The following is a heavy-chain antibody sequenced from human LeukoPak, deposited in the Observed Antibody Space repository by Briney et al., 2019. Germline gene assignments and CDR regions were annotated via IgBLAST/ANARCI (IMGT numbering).Heavy chain of an antibody. CDR2: IYTSGGT. D-gene: IGHD2-15*01. CDR1: GGSISSYY. V-gene: IGHV4-4*07. J-gene: IGHJ4*02. CDR3: AREYCSGGSCYDY. Sequence: SETLSLTCTVSGGSISSYYWSWVRQPAGKGLEWIGRIYTSGGTNYNPSLKSRVTTSVDTSKNQFSLKLSSVTAADTAVYYCAREYCSGGSCYDYWGQGNLVTVSS.